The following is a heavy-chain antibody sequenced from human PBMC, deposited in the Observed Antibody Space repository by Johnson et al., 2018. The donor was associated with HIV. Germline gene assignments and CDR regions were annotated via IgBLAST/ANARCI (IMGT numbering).Heavy chain of an antibody. CDR1: GFTFTSFA. J-gene: IGHJ3*02. D-gene: IGHD3-10*01. Sequence: HVQLVESGGGVVQPGTSLRLSCAASGFTFTSFAMHWVRQAPGKGLEWVGFISYDGSNKYFTDSVRGRFTISRDNSRNTLYLQMNSLRAEDTAVYYCAKKEVGFGEAIDAFDIWGQGTMVTVSS. V-gene: IGHV3-30-3*02. CDR2: ISYDGSNK. CDR3: AKKEVGFGEAIDAFDI.